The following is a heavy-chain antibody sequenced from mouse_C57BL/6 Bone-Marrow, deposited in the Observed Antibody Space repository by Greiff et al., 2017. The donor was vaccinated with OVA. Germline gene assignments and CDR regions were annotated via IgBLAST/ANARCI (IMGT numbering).Heavy chain of an antibody. CDR3: ARLYSNYGDY. V-gene: IGHV3-6*01. CDR2: ISYDGSN. J-gene: IGHJ2*01. Sequence: DVKLQESGPGLVKPSQSLSLTCSVTGYSITSGYYWNWIRQFPGNKLEWMGYISYDGSNNYNPSLKNRISITRDTSKNQFFLKLNSVTTEDTATYYCARLYSNYGDYWGQGTTLTVSS. D-gene: IGHD2-5*01. CDR1: GYSITSGYY.